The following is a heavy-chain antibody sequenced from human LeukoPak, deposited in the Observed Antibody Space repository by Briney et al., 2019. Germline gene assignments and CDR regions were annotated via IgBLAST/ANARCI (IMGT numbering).Heavy chain of an antibody. CDR1: GGSISSNY. CDR2: FYYSGST. Sequence: SGTLSLTCTVSGGSISSNYWSWIRQPPGRRLEWIGYFYYSGSTNYNPSLKSRVTISVDTSKNQFSLKLSSVTAAGTAVYYCARHCDSSGFYFDYWGQGTLVTVSS. D-gene: IGHD3-22*01. V-gene: IGHV4-59*01. CDR3: ARHCDSSGFYFDY. J-gene: IGHJ4*02.